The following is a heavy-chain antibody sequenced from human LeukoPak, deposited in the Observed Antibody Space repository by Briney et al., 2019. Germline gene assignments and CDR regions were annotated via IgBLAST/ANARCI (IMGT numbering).Heavy chain of an antibody. V-gene: IGHV3-48*03. D-gene: IGHD4-23*01. CDR3: ARDANGGNLPFDY. J-gene: IGHJ4*02. CDR1: GFTFNTYE. CDR2: ISGGGETR. Sequence: GGSLRLSCAASGFTFNTYEMHWVRQAPGKGLEWVSYISGGGETRYYADSVKGRFTISRDNGKNTLYLQMNSLRVEDTAVYYCARDANGGNLPFDYWGQGTPVTVSS.